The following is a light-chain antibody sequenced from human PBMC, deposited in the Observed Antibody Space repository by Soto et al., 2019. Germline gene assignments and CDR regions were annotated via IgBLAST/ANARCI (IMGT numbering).Light chain of an antibody. Sequence: EIVLTQSPGTLSLSPGERATLSCRASQSVTSTYLAWYQQKPGQAPRLLIYGASTRVTGIPDRFSDSGSGTDFTLTISRLEPEDFAVYYCQQYGSSPPFTFGPGTKVDIK. CDR1: QSVTSTY. CDR2: GAS. V-gene: IGKV3-20*01. J-gene: IGKJ3*01. CDR3: QQYGSSPPFT.